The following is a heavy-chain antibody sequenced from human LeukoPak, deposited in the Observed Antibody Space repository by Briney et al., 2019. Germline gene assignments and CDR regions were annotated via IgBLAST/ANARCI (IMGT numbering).Heavy chain of an antibody. J-gene: IGHJ6*02. CDR1: GFTFSDYY. D-gene: IGHD3-10*01. Sequence: PGGSLRLSCAASGFTFSDYYMSWIRQAPGKGLEWVSLISSSQRAINYGDSVKGRFTTSRDNAKNSLYLQMNSLRAEDTAVYYCAKDLRYYGSAPFYGMDVWGRGTTVTVSS. CDR3: AKDLRYYGSAPFYGMDV. CDR2: ISSSQRAI. V-gene: IGHV3-11*04.